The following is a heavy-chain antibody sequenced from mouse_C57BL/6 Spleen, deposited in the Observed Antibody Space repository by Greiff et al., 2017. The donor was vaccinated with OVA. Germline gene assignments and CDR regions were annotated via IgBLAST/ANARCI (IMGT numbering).Heavy chain of an antibody. Sequence: QVQLQQSGAELVMPGASVKLSCKASGYTFTSYWMHWVKQRPGQGLEWIGEIDPSDSYTNYNQKFKGKSTLTVDKSSSTAYMQLSSLTSEDSAVDYAASSPGYGSSAHRYFDVWGKGTTVTVSS. CDR3: ASSPGYGSSAHRYFDV. D-gene: IGHD1-1*01. V-gene: IGHV1-69*01. CDR1: GYTFTSYW. J-gene: IGHJ1*03. CDR2: IDPSDSYT.